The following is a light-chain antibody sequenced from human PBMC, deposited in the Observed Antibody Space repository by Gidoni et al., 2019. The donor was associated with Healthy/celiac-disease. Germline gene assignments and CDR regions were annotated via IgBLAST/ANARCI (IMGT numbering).Light chain of an antibody. CDR2: DAS. V-gene: IGKV1-5*01. Sequence: DIQMTKSPSTLSASVGDRVTIPCRASQRISSWLSWYQQKPGKSPKLLIYDASSLESGVPSRFSGSGSGTEFTLTSSSLQPDDFATYYCQQYNSAWTFGQGTKVEIK. CDR1: QRISSW. J-gene: IGKJ1*01. CDR3: QQYNSAWT.